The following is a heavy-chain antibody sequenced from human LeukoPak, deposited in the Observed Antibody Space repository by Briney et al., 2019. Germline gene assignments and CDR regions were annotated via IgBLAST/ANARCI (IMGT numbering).Heavy chain of an antibody. J-gene: IGHJ5*02. V-gene: IGHV4-34*01. D-gene: IGHD3-10*01. CDR3: ARDQWFGELFTWFDP. CDR1: GGSFSGYY. Sequence: SETLSLTCAVYGGSFSGYYWSWLRQPPGKGLEWIGEINHSGSTNYNPSLKSRVTISVDTSKNQFSLKLSSVTAADTAVYYCARDQWFGELFTWFDPWGQGTLVTVSS. CDR2: INHSGST.